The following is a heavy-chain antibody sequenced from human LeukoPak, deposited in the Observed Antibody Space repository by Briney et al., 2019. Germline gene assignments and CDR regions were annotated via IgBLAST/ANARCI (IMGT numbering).Heavy chain of an antibody. CDR3: ARSGGRYSGYDYFDY. J-gene: IGHJ4*02. CDR1: GFTFSGYG. Sequence: GESLKISCAASGFTFSGYGMSWVRQAPGKGLEWVSIISDNGGSAYYADSVKGRFTISRDNSKNTLYLQMNSLRAEDTAVYYCARSGGRYSGYDYFDYWGQGTLVTVSS. CDR2: ISDNGGSA. V-gene: IGHV3-23*01. D-gene: IGHD5-12*01.